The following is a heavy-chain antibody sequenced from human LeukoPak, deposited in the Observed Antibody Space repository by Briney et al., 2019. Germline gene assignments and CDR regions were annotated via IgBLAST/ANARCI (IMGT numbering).Heavy chain of an antibody. V-gene: IGHV3-74*01. D-gene: IGHD3-22*01. CDR3: ARAPSEIGGYYPEYFRH. CDR2: IKGDGNT. Sequence: PGGSLRLSCAASGFALDDYAMHWVRQAPGKGLVWVSRIKGDGNTNYADSVKGRFTISRDNAKNTVSLQMNSLRAEDTGVYYCARAPSEIGGYYPEYFRHWGQGTLVTVSS. J-gene: IGHJ1*01. CDR1: GFALDDYA.